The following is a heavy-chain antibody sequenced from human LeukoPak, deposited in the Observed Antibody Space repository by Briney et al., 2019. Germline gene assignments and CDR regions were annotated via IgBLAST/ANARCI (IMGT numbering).Heavy chain of an antibody. CDR3: VCLGLGGLSLD. Sequence: GSLRLSCAASGFTFSRYSMHWVRQAPGKGLVWVSHVNSDGSGTDYADSVKGRFTISRDNAKNTLYLQMNSLRVEDTAVYYCVCLGLGGLSLDWGQGTLVTVSS. CDR2: VNSDGSGT. CDR1: GFTFSRYS. D-gene: IGHD3-16*01. J-gene: IGHJ4*02. V-gene: IGHV3-74*01.